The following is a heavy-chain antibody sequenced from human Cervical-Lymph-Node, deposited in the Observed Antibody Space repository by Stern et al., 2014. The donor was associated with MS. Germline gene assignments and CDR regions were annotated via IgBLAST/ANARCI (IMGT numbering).Heavy chain of an antibody. Sequence: VQLVESGAEVEKPGASVKVSCKASGYSFTSYGISWVRQAPGQGLEWMGWVSDYNGNTNSAQKVQGRVTMTTDTSTNTVYMELRSLRSYDTAVYYCARDRGDYWGQGTLVTVSS. V-gene: IGHV1-18*01. CDR2: VSDYNGNT. CDR3: ARDRGDY. CDR1: GYSFTSYG. J-gene: IGHJ4*02.